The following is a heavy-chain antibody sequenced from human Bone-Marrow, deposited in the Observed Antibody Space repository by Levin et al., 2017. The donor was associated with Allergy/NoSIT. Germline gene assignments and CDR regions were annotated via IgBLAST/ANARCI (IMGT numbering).Heavy chain of an antibody. CDR3: AREPGYRSDWDALDI. Sequence: PGGSLRLSCAASGFTFSSYDMHWVRQATGKGLEWVSAIAKSGNTYYAGSVKGRFTISRENAKNSLYLQMDSLRAGDTAVYYCAREPGYRSDWDALDIWGQGTMVTVSS. CDR2: IAKSGNT. D-gene: IGHD6-19*01. J-gene: IGHJ3*02. CDR1: GFTFSSYD. V-gene: IGHV3-13*04.